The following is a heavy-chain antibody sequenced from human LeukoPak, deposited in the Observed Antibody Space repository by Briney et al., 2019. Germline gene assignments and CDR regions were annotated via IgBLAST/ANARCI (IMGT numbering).Heavy chain of an antibody. CDR1: GFTFSDYY. D-gene: IGHD3-22*01. V-gene: IGHV3-11*01. CDR3: ARANYDSSGYPIDY. J-gene: IGHJ4*02. CDR2: ISSSGSTI. Sequence: GGSLRLSCAASGFTFSDYYMSWIRQAPGKGLEWGSYISSSGSTIYYADSVKGRFTISRDNAKNSLYLQMNRLRAEDTAVYYCARANYDSSGYPIDYWGQGTLVTVSS.